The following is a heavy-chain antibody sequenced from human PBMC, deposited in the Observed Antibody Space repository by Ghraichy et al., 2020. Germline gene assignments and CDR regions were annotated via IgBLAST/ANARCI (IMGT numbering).Heavy chain of an antibody. D-gene: IGHD4-23*01. V-gene: IGHV3-48*02. CDR1: GSSFSDYN. Sequence: GGSLRLSCVGVGSSFSDYNMNWVRQSPGKGLEWASYITWRSRSIFYAESVKGRFTISRDNAQNSLYLQMNTLRDEDTAVYYCARASTVVRFYSYDGMDVWGQGTTVTVSS. CDR2: ITWRSRSI. J-gene: IGHJ6*02. CDR3: ARASTVVRFYSYDGMDV.